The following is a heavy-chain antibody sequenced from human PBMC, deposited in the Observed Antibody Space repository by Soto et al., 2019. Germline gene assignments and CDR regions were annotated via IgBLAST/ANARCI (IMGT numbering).Heavy chain of an antibody. CDR2: IYPGDSDT. J-gene: IGHJ6*02. V-gene: IGHV5-51*01. Sequence: GRKRQKLGKGLEWMGIIYPGDSDTRYSPSFQGQVTISADKSISTAYLQWSSLKASDTAMYYCARTESGYSYAFADVWVQGTTVTVSS. D-gene: IGHD5-18*01. CDR3: ARTESGYSYAFADV.